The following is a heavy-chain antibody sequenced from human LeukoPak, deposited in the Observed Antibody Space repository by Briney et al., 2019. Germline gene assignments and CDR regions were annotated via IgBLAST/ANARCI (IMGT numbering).Heavy chain of an antibody. CDR1: GFTFSSYA. CDR3: GRDWKLDY. CDR2: ISDNGGDT. Sequence: PGGSLRLSCAASGFTFSSYAMSWVRQAPGKGLEWVSAISDNGGDTKYADSVKGRFTISRDNSRNRLYLQMNSLRVEDTAIYYCGRDWKLDYWGQGILVTVSS. J-gene: IGHJ4*02. D-gene: IGHD1-1*01. V-gene: IGHV3-23*01.